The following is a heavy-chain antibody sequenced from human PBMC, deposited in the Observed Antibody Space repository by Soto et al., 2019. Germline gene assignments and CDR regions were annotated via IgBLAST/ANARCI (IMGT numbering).Heavy chain of an antibody. CDR2: IKQDGSEK. Sequence: GGSLRLSCAASGFTFSSYWMSWVRQAPGKGLEWVANIKQDGSEKYYVDSVKGRFTISRDNAKNSLYLQMNSLRAEDTAVYYCARGTLLWFGDVFDYWGQGTLVTVSS. V-gene: IGHV3-7*01. CDR3: ARGTLLWFGDVFDY. D-gene: IGHD3-10*01. J-gene: IGHJ4*02. CDR1: GFTFSSYW.